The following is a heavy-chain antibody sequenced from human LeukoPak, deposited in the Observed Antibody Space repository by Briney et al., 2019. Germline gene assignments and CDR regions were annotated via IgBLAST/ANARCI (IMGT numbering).Heavy chain of an antibody. V-gene: IGHV3-74*03. CDR2: INIDGTFT. D-gene: IGHD6-13*01. J-gene: IGHJ4*02. Sequence: AGGSLRLSCAASGFTFSNFYMHWVRQVPRKGLVCVARINIDGTFTTYADSVKGRFTISRDNAKNALYLQMNSLRADDTAVYYCARGSSGWYGIDYWGQGALVNVAS. CDR3: ARGSSGWYGIDY. CDR1: GFTFSNFY.